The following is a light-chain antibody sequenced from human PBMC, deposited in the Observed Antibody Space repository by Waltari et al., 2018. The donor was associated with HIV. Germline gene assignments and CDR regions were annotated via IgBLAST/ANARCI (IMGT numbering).Light chain of an antibody. CDR3: GTWDSSLSTVL. Sequence: QSVLTQPPSVSAAPGQKVTISCSGSSSNIGNNYVSWYQQLPGTAPKLLIYADKRRPSGIPDPFSGAKSGTSATLGITGLQTGDEADYYCGTWDSSLSTVLFGGGTKLTVL. V-gene: IGLV1-51*01. CDR1: SSNIGNNY. J-gene: IGLJ2*01. CDR2: ADK.